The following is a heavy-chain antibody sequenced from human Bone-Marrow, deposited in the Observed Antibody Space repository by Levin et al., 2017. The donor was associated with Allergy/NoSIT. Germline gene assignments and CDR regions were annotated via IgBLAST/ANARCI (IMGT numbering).Heavy chain of an antibody. J-gene: IGHJ4*02. CDR1: GLTFRNFA. V-gene: IGHV3-23*01. D-gene: IGHD2-2*01. Sequence: SCAVSGLTFRNFAMSWVRQAPGKGLEWVATIVGSGGNTFYSDSKKGRFTVSRDNSKNMMYLQMNSLRADDTAMYYCAKNKGICSDATCYSFDYWGQGTLVSVSS. CDR3: AKNKGICSDATCYSFDY. CDR2: IVGSGGNT.